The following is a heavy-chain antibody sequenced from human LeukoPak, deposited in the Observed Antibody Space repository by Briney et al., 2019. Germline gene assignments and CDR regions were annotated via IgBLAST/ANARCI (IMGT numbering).Heavy chain of an antibody. V-gene: IGHV1-46*01. CDR1: GYTFTSYY. D-gene: IGHD3-22*01. CDR3: ARGLSYDSSDDYYDSKYYFDY. J-gene: IGHJ4*02. CDR2: INPSGGST. Sequence: ASVKVSCKASGYTFTSYYMHWVRLAPGQGLEWMGIINPSGGSTSYAQKFQGRVTMTRDMSTSTVYMELSSLRSEDTAVYYCARGLSYDSSDDYYDSKYYFDYWGQGTLVTVSS.